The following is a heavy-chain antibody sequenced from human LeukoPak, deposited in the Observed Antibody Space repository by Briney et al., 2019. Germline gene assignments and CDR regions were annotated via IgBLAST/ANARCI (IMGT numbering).Heavy chain of an antibody. D-gene: IGHD4-17*01. CDR1: GYTFTSYY. Sequence: GASVKVSCKASGYTFTSYYMHWVRQAPGQGLEWGGIINPSGGSTIYTQKFQGRVTMTRDTSTSTVYMELSSLRSEDTAVYYCARSRAAVTTSIYYFDYWGQGTLVTVSS. J-gene: IGHJ4*02. CDR2: INPSGGST. V-gene: IGHV1-46*01. CDR3: ARSRAAVTTSIYYFDY.